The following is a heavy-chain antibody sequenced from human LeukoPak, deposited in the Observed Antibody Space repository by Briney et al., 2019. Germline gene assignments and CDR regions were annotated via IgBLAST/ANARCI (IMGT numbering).Heavy chain of an antibody. CDR1: GYTFTGYY. CDR3: ASLNYDFWSGRVY. J-gene: IGHJ4*02. V-gene: IGHV1-2*06. Sequence: ASVKVSRKASGYTFTGYYMHWVRQAPGQGLEWMGRINPNSGGTNYAQKFQGRVTMTRDTSISTAYMELSRLRSDDTAVYYCASLNYDFWSGRVYWGQGTLVTVSS. D-gene: IGHD3-3*01. CDR2: INPNSGGT.